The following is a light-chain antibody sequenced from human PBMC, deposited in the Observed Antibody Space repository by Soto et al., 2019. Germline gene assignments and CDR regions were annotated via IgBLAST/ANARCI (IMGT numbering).Light chain of an antibody. V-gene: IGLV2-23*01. CDR3: CSYAGSSTSWV. CDR2: EGN. Sequence: QSALTQPASVSGSPGQSITISCTGTSSDVGSYNLVSWYQQHPGKAPKLMIYEGNKRPSGVSNRFSGSKSGNTASLTISGLQAEDEADYYCCSYAGSSTSWVFGGGTKVTVL. J-gene: IGLJ3*02. CDR1: SSDVGSYNL.